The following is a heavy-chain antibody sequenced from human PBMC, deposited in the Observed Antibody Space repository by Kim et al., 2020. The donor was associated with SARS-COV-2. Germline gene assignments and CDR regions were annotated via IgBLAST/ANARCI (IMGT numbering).Heavy chain of an antibody. Sequence: GGSLRLSCAASGFTFSNYAIHWVRQAPGKGLEWVAVIWHDESKKYYVDSVKGRFTISRDNSNNTLYSQMNSLRAEDTAVYYCAREGGNTGYYSIDSWGQGTRVPVSS. CDR3: AREGGNTGYYSIDS. CDR2: IWHDESKK. V-gene: IGHV3-33*01. CDR1: GFTFSNYA. J-gene: IGHJ5*01. D-gene: IGHD3-22*01.